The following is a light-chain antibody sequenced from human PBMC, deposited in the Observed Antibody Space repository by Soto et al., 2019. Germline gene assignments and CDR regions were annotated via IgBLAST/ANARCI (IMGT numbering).Light chain of an antibody. CDR1: SSDVGGYNY. CDR3: SSYTSSRTRV. V-gene: IGLV2-14*01. Sequence: QSVLTQPASVSGSPGQSITISCTGTSSDVGGYNYVSWYQQHPGKAPRLMIYEVSNRPSGVSNRFSGSKSGNTASLTISGLQAEDEADYYCSSYTSSRTRVFGTRTKVTV. CDR2: EVS. J-gene: IGLJ1*01.